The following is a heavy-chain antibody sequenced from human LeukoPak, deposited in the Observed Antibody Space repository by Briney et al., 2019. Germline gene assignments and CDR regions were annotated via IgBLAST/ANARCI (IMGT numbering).Heavy chain of an antibody. CDR3: ARDGSGSYD. CDR1: GFTFSSYS. Sequence: GGSLRLSCAASGFTFSSYSMNWVRQAPGKGLEWVSSISSSSSYIYYAASVKGRFTISRDNAKNSLYLQMNSLRAEDTAVYYCARDGSGSYDWGQGTLVTVSS. CDR2: ISSSSSYI. J-gene: IGHJ4*02. V-gene: IGHV3-21*01. D-gene: IGHD1-26*01.